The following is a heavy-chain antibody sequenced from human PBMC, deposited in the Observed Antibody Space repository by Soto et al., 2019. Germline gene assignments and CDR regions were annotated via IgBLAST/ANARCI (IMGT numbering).Heavy chain of an antibody. CDR3: ARSDYYYDSSGYSSKTIDY. J-gene: IGHJ4*02. CDR2: IYYSGST. Sequence: SETLSLTCTVSGGSISSGDYYWSWIRQPPGKGLEWIGYIYYSGSTYYNPSLKSRVTISVDTSKNQFSLKLSSVTAADTAVYYCARSDYYYDSSGYSSKTIDYWGQGTLVTVSS. CDR1: GGSISSGDYY. V-gene: IGHV4-30-4*01. D-gene: IGHD3-22*01.